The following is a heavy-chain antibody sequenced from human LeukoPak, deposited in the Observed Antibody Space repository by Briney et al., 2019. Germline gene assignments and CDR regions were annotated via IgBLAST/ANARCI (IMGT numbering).Heavy chain of an antibody. J-gene: IGHJ3*02. V-gene: IGHV3-23*01. CDR1: GFTFSSYA. CDR2: ISGSGGST. D-gene: IGHD3-10*01. Sequence: PGGSLRLSCAASGFTFSSYAMSWVRQAPGKGLEWVSAISGSGGSTYYADSVKGRFTISGDNSKNTLYLQMNSLRAEDTAVYYCARGWGEYLAQISPPDAFDIWGQGTMVTVSS. CDR3: ARGWGEYLAQISPPDAFDI.